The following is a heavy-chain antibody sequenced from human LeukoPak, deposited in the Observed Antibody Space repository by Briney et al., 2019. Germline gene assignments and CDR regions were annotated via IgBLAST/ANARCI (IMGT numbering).Heavy chain of an antibody. D-gene: IGHD2-15*01. J-gene: IGHJ5*02. CDR2: ISAYNGNT. CDR3: ARDRGWELGYCTGGSCYDENWFDP. V-gene: IGHV1-18*01. CDR1: GYTFTSFG. Sequence: ASVKVSCKASGYTFTSFGISWVRQAPGQGLEWMGWISAYNGNTNYAQELQGRVTMTTDTSTSTVYMELRSLRSDDTAVYYCARDRGWELGYCTGGSCYDENWFDPWGQGTLATVSS.